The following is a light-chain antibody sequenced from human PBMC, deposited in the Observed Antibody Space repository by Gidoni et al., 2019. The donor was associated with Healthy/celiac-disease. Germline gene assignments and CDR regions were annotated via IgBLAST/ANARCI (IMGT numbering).Light chain of an antibody. CDR3: LQHNNYPFT. Sequence: DIQMTQSPSSLSASVGDRVTITCRASQGIGNDLGWYQQKPGTAPKRLIYAASSLQGGVPSRFSGSGSETEFTLTISSLQPEDFATYYCLQHNNYPFTFGPGTRVDIK. J-gene: IGKJ3*01. CDR1: QGIGND. CDR2: AAS. V-gene: IGKV1-17*01.